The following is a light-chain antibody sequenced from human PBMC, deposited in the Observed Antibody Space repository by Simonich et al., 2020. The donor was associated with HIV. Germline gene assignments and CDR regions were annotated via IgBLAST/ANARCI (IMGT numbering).Light chain of an antibody. CDR3: QQSYNTLLT. CDR1: PSITNY. CDR2: AAS. V-gene: IGKV1-39*01. J-gene: IGKJ4*01. Sequence: DIQMTQSPSSLSASVGDRVTIPCRASPSITNYLNWFQQKPGKAPRLLIYAASSLQSGVPSRFSGSGSGTDFTLSISSLQPEDFATYYCQQSYNTLLTFGGGTKVEIK.